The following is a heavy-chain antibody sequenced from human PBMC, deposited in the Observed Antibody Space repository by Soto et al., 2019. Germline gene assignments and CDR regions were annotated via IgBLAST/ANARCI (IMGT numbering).Heavy chain of an antibody. D-gene: IGHD6-13*01. J-gene: IGHJ4*02. CDR1: GGSFSGYY. V-gene: IGHV4-34*01. Sequence: SETLSLTCAVYGGSFSGYYWSWIRQPPGKGLEWIGEINHSGSTNYNPSLKSRVTISVDTSKNQFSLKLSSVTAADTAVYYCARESAGYSSSWYLVYWGQGTLVTVSS. CDR2: INHSGST. CDR3: ARESAGYSSSWYLVY.